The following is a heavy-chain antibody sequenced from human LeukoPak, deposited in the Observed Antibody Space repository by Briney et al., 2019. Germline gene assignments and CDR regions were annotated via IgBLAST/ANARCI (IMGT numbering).Heavy chain of an antibody. CDR2: IGTAGDT. CDR3: ARGDIVVVPAASGAFDI. CDR1: GFTFSSYD. V-gene: IGHV3-13*01. D-gene: IGHD2-2*01. Sequence: AGGSLRLSCAASGFTFSSYDMHWVRQATGKGLEWVSAIGTAGDTYYPGSVKGRFTISRENAKNTLYLQMNSLRAEDTAVYYCARGDIVVVPAASGAFDIWGQGTMVTVSS. J-gene: IGHJ3*02.